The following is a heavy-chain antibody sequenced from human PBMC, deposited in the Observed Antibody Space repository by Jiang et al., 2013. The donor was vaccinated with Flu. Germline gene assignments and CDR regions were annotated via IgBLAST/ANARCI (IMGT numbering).Heavy chain of an antibody. CDR2: VYYTGST. D-gene: IGHD3-22*01. CDR1: GGSISSYY. V-gene: IGHV4-59*08. CDR3: ASTAIGTYYYDSSGYSNSGDWYFDL. J-gene: IGHJ2*01. Sequence: GPGLVKPSETLSLTCTVSGGSISSYYWNWIRQPPGKGLEWIGYVYYTGSTNFNPSLKSRVTMSVDTSKKQFSLNLSSVTAADTAVYYCASTAIGTYYYDSSGYSNSGDWYFDLWGRGTLVTVSS.